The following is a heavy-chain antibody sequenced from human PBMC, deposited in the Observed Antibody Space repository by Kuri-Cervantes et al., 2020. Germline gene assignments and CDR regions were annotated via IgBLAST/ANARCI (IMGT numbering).Heavy chain of an antibody. V-gene: IGHV3-30*19. Sequence: GGSLRLSCAASGFTFSNYGTHWVRQSPGKGLEWVAIISYDGSNKFYADYVKGRFTISRDNSKNTLYLQLSSLRPEDTAVYYCARDRPSEWRRYFDLWGRGTLVTVSS. CDR2: ISYDGSNK. CDR3: ARDRPSEWRRYFDL. CDR1: GFTFSNYG. D-gene: IGHD2-8*01. J-gene: IGHJ2*01.